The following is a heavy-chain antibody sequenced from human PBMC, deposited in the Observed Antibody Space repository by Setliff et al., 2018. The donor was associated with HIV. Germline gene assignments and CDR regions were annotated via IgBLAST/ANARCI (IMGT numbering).Heavy chain of an antibody. V-gene: IGHV4-59*01. CDR2: IYYSGST. CDR1: GGSISSYY. CDR3: ARGSRGYSYAYYYYYMDV. J-gene: IGHJ6*03. Sequence: SETLSLTCTVSGGSISSYYWSWIRQPPGKGLEWIGYIYYSGSTNYNPSLKSRVTISVDTSKNQFSLKLSSVTAADTAVYYCARGSRGYSYAYYYYYMDVWGKGTTVTVPS. D-gene: IGHD5-18*01.